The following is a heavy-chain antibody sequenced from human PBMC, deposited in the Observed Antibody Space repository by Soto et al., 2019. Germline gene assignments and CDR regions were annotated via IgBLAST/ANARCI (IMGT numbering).Heavy chain of an antibody. D-gene: IGHD5-12*01. Sequence: PSETLSLTCTVSGGSISSYYWSWIRQPPGKGLEWIGYIYYSGSTNYNPSLKSRVTISVDTSKNQFSLKLSSVTAADTAVYYCARSRYSGYDSLDYWGQGTRVTVAS. CDR2: IYYSGST. J-gene: IGHJ4*02. CDR1: GGSISSYY. V-gene: IGHV4-59*08. CDR3: ARSRYSGYDSLDY.